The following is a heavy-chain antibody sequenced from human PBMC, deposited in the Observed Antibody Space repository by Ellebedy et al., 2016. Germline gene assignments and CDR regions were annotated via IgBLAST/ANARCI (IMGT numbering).Heavy chain of an antibody. D-gene: IGHD1-26*01. CDR1: GYSFRSYW. CDR2: IYPGDSDT. J-gene: IGHJ5*02. Sequence: GESLKISXKASGYSFRSYWIACVRQMPGKGLECMGIIYPGDSDTRYSPSFQGQVTISADKSINVAYLEWSSLKASDSGIYYCARFPDIVSASFDPWGQGTLVTVSP. CDR3: ARFPDIVSASFDP. V-gene: IGHV5-51*01.